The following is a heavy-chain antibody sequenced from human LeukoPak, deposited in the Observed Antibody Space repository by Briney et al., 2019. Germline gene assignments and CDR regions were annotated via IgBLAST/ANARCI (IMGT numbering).Heavy chain of an antibody. CDR1: GFTFSSYW. D-gene: IGHD6-13*01. CDR2: IKQDGSEK. CDR3: ARDSSSWYHSYYYYYMDV. Sequence: PGGSLRLSCAASGFTFSSYWMSWVRQAPGKGLEWVANIKQDGSEKYYVDSVNGRFTISRDNAKNSLYLQMNSLRAEDTAVYYCARDSSSWYHSYYYYYMDVWGKGTTVTVSS. J-gene: IGHJ6*03. V-gene: IGHV3-7*01.